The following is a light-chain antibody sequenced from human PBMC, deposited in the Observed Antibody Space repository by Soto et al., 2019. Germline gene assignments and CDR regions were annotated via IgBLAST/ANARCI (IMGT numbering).Light chain of an antibody. CDR1: SSDVGGYNY. J-gene: IGLJ3*02. V-gene: IGLV2-11*01. CDR2: DVS. CDR3: CSSAGTYTSV. Sequence: QSALTQPRSVSGSPGQSVTISCTGTSSDVGGYNYVSWYQQHPGKAPKLMIYDVSKRPSGVPDRFSGSKSGNTASLTISGLQAEDEADYYCCSSAGTYTSVFGGGTKLNVL.